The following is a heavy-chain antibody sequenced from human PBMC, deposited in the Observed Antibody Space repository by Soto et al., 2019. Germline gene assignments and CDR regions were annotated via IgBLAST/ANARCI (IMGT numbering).Heavy chain of an antibody. CDR3: ARGHSSGWIDAFDI. Sequence: SETLSLTCTVSGGSISSYYWSWIRQPPGKGLEWIGYIYYSGSTNYNPSLKSRVTISVDTSKNQFSLKLSSVTAADTAVYYCARGHSSGWIDAFDIWGQGTMITVSS. J-gene: IGHJ3*02. CDR1: GGSISSYY. V-gene: IGHV4-59*01. D-gene: IGHD6-19*01. CDR2: IYYSGST.